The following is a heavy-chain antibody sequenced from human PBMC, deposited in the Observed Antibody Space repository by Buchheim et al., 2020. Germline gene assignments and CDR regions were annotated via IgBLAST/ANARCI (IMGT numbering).Heavy chain of an antibody. CDR2: ISYDGSNK. Sequence: QVQLVESGGGVVQPGRSLRVSCAASGFTFSSYAMHWVRQAPGKGLEWVAVISYDGSNKYYADSVKGRFTISRDNSKKTLYLQMNSLRAEDTAVYYCARGVVRGVISYWGQGTL. V-gene: IGHV3-30*04. CDR3: ARGVVRGVISY. J-gene: IGHJ4*02. CDR1: GFTFSSYA. D-gene: IGHD3-10*01.